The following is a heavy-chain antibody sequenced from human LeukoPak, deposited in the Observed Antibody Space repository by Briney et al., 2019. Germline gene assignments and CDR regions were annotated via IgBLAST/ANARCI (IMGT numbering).Heavy chain of an antibody. D-gene: IGHD2-2*01. J-gene: IGHJ4*02. CDR1: GYSISSSYY. CDR3: AREVPASSPPDY. V-gene: IGHV4-38-2*02. Sequence: KPSETLSLTCTVSGYSISSSYYWGWIRQPPGKGLEWIGSIYHSGSTYYNPSLKSRVTISVDTSKNQFSLKLSSVTAADTAVYYCAREVPASSPPDYWGQGTLVTVSS. CDR2: IYHSGST.